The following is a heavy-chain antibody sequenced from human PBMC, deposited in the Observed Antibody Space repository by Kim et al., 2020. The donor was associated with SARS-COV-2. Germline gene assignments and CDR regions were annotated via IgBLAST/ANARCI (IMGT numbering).Heavy chain of an antibody. Sequence: SETLSLTCTVSGGSISSGGYYWSWIRQHPGKGLGWIGYIYYSGSTYYNPSLKSRVTISVDTSKNQFSLKLSSVTAADTAVYYCARALGYCSSTSCYQPGDYYYHMDVSGKGTKFTVSS. V-gene: IGHV4-31*03. CDR1: GGSISSGGYY. D-gene: IGHD2-2*01. J-gene: IGHJ6*03. CDR2: IYYSGST. CDR3: ARALGYCSSTSCYQPGDYYYHMDV.